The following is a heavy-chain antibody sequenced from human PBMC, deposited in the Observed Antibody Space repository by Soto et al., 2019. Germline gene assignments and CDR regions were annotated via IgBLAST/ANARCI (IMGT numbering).Heavy chain of an antibody. J-gene: IGHJ3*02. V-gene: IGHV2-5*01. CDR2: IYSSDDK. CDR3: GHSREDGRNSI. Sequence: QITLKQSGPTLVKPTQTLTLTCTFSGFSLSSSGVGVEWVRQPPGKALEWLALIYSSDDKCYSPSVKSRLTNAKDTSKNRVVLTMTNMDPVDTATYYCGHSREDGRNSIWGQGTMVTVSS. D-gene: IGHD2-15*01. CDR1: GFSLSSSGVG.